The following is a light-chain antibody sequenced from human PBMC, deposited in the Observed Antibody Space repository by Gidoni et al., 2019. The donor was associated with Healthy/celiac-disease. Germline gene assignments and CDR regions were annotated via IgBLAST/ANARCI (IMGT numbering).Light chain of an antibody. CDR1: SSDVGGYNY. CDR2: EVS. Sequence: SALPHPAPVSGSPAHSITISCTGTSSDVGGYNYVSWYQQHPGKAPKLMIYEVSNRPSGVSNRFSGSKSGNTASLTSSGLQAEDEADYYCSSYTSSSTLVFGGGTKLTVL. J-gene: IGLJ2*01. V-gene: IGLV2-14*01. CDR3: SSYTSSSTLV.